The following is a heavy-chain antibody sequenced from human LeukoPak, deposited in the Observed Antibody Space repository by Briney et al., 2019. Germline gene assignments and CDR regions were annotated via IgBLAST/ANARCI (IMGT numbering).Heavy chain of an antibody. V-gene: IGHV1-2*04. CDR2: INPNSGGT. CDR3: ARGNVDTAGPQAGPFDY. J-gene: IGHJ4*02. Sequence: ASVKVSCKASGYTFTGYYMHWVRQAPGQGLEWMGWINPNSGGTNYAQKFQGWVTMTRDTSISTAYMELSRLRSDDTAVYYCARGNVDTAGPQAGPFDYWGQGTLVTVSS. D-gene: IGHD5-18*01. CDR1: GYTFTGYY.